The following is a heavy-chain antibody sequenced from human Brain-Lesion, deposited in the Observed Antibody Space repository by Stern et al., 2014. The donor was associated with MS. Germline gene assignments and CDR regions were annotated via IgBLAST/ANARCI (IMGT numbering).Heavy chain of an antibody. D-gene: IGHD2-8*01. J-gene: IGHJ5*02. CDR2: IQYSGST. CDR3: ARVGVYVQTGWFDP. V-gene: IGHV4-31*03. CDR1: GGSISSGGYY. Sequence: VQLVESGPGLVKPSQTLSLTCTVSGGSISSGGYYWSWIRQHPGKGLEWIGYIQYSGSTYYNSALKSRVTISRDTSKNQFSLNLNSVTAADTAVYYCARVGVYVQTGWFDPWGQGALVTVSS.